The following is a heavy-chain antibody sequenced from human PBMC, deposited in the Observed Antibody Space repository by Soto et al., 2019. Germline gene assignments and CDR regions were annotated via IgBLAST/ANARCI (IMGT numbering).Heavy chain of an antibody. D-gene: IGHD3-3*01. CDR2: ISAYNGNT. CDR1: GYTFTSYG. V-gene: IGHV1-18*01. Sequence: QVQLVQSGAEVKKPGASVKVSCKASGYTFTSYGISWVRQAPGQGLEWMGWISAYNGNTNYAQKLQGRVTMTTDTSTITAYMELRSLRSDDTAVYYCARQVYPFWSGYSRARGVFDYWGQGTLVTVSS. CDR3: ARQVYPFWSGYSRARGVFDY. J-gene: IGHJ4*02.